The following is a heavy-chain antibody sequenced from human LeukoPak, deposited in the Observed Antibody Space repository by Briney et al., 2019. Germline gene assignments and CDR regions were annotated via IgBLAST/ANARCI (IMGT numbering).Heavy chain of an antibody. D-gene: IGHD3-10*01. V-gene: IGHV4-30-2*01. J-gene: IGHJ4*02. CDR2: IYHSGST. CDR3: ARAYYGSGSYSFDY. CDR1: GGSISSGGYS. Sequence: SETLSLTCAVSGGSISSGGYSWSWIRQPPGKGLKWIGYIYHSGSTYYNPSLKSRVTISVDRSKNQFSLKLSSVTAADTAVYYCARAYYGSGSYSFDYWGQGTLVTVSS.